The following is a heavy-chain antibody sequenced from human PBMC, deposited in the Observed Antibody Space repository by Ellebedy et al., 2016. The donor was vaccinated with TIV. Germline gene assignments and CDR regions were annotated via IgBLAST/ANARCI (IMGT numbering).Heavy chain of an antibody. Sequence: MPSETLSLTCTVSGGSISSYYWSWIRQPPGKGLEWIGYIYYSGSTNYNPSLKSRVTISVDTSKNQFSLKLSSVTAADTAVYYCARRIRNYDSLTGYSHYYGMDVWGQGTTVTVSS. V-gene: IGHV4-59*08. CDR3: ARRIRNYDSLTGYSHYYGMDV. J-gene: IGHJ6*02. CDR1: GGSISSYY. D-gene: IGHD3-9*01. CDR2: IYYSGST.